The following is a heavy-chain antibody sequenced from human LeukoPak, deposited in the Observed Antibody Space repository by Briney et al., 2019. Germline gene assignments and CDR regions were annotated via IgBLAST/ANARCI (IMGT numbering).Heavy chain of an antibody. Sequence: GGSLRLSCAASGFTFRSYEMNWVRQAPGKGLEWVSYISSSGSTRYYADSVKVRFTISRDNAENSLYLQMSSLRAEDTAVYYCARTSSGWLYNWFDPWGQGTLVTVSS. CDR2: ISSSGSTR. V-gene: IGHV3-48*03. J-gene: IGHJ5*02. D-gene: IGHD6-19*01. CDR3: ARTSSGWLYNWFDP. CDR1: GFTFRSYE.